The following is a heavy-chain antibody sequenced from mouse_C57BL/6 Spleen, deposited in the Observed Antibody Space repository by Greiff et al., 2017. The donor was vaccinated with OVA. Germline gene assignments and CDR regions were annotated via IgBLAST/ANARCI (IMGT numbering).Heavy chain of an antibody. CDR1: GYAFSSSW. J-gene: IGHJ2*01. V-gene: IGHV1-82*01. CDR3: AEGSYYFDY. Sequence: QVQLQQSGPELVKPGASVKISCEASGYAFSSSWMNWVKQRPGKGLEWIGRIYPGDGDTNYNGKFKGKATLTADKSSSTAYMQLSSLTSEDSAVYFCAEGSYYFDYWGQGTTLTVSS. CDR2: IYPGDGDT.